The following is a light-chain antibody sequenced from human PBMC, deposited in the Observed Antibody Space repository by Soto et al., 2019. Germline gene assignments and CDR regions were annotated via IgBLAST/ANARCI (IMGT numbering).Light chain of an antibody. CDR1: QGNSNY. CDR2: AAS. V-gene: IGKV1-27*01. CDR3: QKYNSAPWT. J-gene: IGKJ1*01. Sequence: DIQMTQSPSSLSTSVGDRVTITCRASQGNSNYLAWYQQKPGKVPKLLIYAASTLQSGVPSRFSGSGSGTDFTLTISSLPPEDVATYYCQKYNSAPWTFGQGTKVEIK.